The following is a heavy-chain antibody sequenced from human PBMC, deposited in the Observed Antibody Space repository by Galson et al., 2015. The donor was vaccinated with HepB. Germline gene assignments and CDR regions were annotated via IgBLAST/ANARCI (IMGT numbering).Heavy chain of an antibody. J-gene: IGHJ4*02. V-gene: IGHV4-39*01. CDR1: GGSISSYY. CDR2: IYYSGST. Sequence: SETLSLTCTVSGGSISSYYWSWIRQPPGKGLEWIGSIYYSGSTYYNPSLKSRVTISVDTSKNQFSLKLSSVTAADTAVYYCARHEVSAVAGLFDYWGQGTLVTVSS. CDR3: ARHEVSAVAGLFDY. D-gene: IGHD6-19*01.